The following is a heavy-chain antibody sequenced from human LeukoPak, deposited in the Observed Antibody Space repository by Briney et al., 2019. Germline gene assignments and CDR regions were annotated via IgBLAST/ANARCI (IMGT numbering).Heavy chain of an antibody. CDR1: GFTFSSYG. V-gene: IGHV3-30*02. J-gene: IGHJ4*02. D-gene: IGHD5-24*01. CDR2: IRYDGSNK. Sequence: GGSLRLSCAASGFTFSSYGMHWVRQAPGKGLEWVAFIRYDGSNKYYADSVKGRFTISRDNSKNTLYLQMNSLRAEDTAVYYCAKDQERWLQPYYFDYWGQGTLVTVSS. CDR3: AKDQERWLQPYYFDY.